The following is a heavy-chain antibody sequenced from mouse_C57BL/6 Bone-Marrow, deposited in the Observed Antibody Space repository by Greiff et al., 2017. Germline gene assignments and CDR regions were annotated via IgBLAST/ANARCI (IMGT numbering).Heavy chain of an antibody. V-gene: IGHV5-4*03. CDR3: ARGLRWD. Sequence: DVKVEESGGGLVKPGGSLKLSCAASGFPFSSYAMSWVRQTPETRLEWVATISDGGSYTYYPDNVKGRFTISRDNATNNLYLQMSHLKAEDTAMYYCARGLRWDWGQGTLVTVSA. J-gene: IGHJ3*01. D-gene: IGHD1-1*01. CDR1: GFPFSSYA. CDR2: ISDGGSYT.